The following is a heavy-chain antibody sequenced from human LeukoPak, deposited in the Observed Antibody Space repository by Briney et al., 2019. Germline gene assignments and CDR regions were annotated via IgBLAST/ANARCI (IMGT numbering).Heavy chain of an antibody. J-gene: IGHJ4*02. CDR1: GFTFSSYA. V-gene: IGHV3-66*01. CDR3: ARGSGGYSNYFDY. D-gene: IGHD3-10*01. CDR2: ISSGGIT. Sequence: PGGSLRLSCAASGFTFSSYAMSWVRQAPGKGLEWVSVISSGGITYYADSVKGRFTISRDNSKNTLYLQMNSLRAEDTAVYYCARGSGGYSNYFDYWGQGTLVTVSS.